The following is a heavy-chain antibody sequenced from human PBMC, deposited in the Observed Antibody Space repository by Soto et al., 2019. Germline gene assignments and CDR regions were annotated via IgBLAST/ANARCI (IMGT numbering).Heavy chain of an antibody. V-gene: IGHV1-69*04. CDR2: IIPLLDIA. J-gene: IGHJ4*02. CDR1: GGSLSNYG. CDR3: ARDSPIGSTFSGYDAIDY. D-gene: IGHD5-12*01. Sequence: SVKVSCTASGGSLSNYGITWVRQAPGQGLEWMGRIIPLLDIANYAQKFQGRVTITADKSTSTAYMELNSLRSEDTAVYYCARDSPIGSTFSGYDAIDYWGQGTLVTVSS.